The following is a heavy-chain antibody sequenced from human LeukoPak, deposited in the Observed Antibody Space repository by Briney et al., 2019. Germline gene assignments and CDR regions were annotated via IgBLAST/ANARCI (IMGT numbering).Heavy chain of an antibody. CDR1: GFPFSSYG. D-gene: IGHD5-18*01. CDR2: IWFDGGYK. V-gene: IGHV3-33*01. CDR3: ARGLAYSYGYGIDY. Sequence: GGSLRLSCAASGFPFSSYGMHRVRRAPGKGLEWVAIIWFDGGYKYHADSVRGRFTISRDNSKDTLYLQMNSLRAEDTALYYCARGLAYSYGYGIDYWGQGTLVTVSS. J-gene: IGHJ4*02.